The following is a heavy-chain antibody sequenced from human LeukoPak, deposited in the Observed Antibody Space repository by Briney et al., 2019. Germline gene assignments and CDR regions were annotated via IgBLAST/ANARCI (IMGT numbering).Heavy chain of an antibody. D-gene: IGHD3-10*01. CDR1: GGSIGSSSYY. V-gene: IGHV4-39*07. J-gene: IGHJ4*02. Sequence: SETLSLTCTVSGGSIGSSSYYWGWIRQPPGKGLEWIGSIYHSGSTYYNPSLKSRVTISVDTSKNQFSLKLSSVTAADTAVYYCARDYGSGTYFDYWGQGTLVTVSS. CDR3: ARDYGSGTYFDY. CDR2: IYHSGST.